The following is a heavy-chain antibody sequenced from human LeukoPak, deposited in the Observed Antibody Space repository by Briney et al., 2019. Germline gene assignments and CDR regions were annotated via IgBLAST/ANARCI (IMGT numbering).Heavy chain of an antibody. J-gene: IGHJ5*02. CDR3: AKAAYGDYVNWFDP. CDR1: GFTFSSYA. Sequence: GSLRLSCAASGFTFSSYAMSWVRQAPGKGLEWVSAISGSSGSTYYADSVKGRFTISRDNSKNTLYLQMNSLRAEDTALYYCAKAAYGDYVNWFDPWGQGTLVTVSS. CDR2: ISGSSGST. D-gene: IGHD4-17*01. V-gene: IGHV3-23*01.